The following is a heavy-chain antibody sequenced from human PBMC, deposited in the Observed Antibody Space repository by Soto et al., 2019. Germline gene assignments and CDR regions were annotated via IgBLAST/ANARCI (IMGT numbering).Heavy chain of an antibody. CDR1: GGTFSAYS. Sequence: QVQLVQSGAEVKKPGSSVKVSCKASGGTFSAYSISWVRQAPGQGLEWMGGSIPIFGTANYAQKFQGRVTIAADESTSTTYMELRSLRSEDTAVYYCATGGQHRKVSSYYGMDVWGQGTTVTVSS. D-gene: IGHD6-13*01. J-gene: IGHJ6*02. CDR2: SIPIFGTA. V-gene: IGHV1-69*01. CDR3: ATGGQHRKVSSYYGMDV.